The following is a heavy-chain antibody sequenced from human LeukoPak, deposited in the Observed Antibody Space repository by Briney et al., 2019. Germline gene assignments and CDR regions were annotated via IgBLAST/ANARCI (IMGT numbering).Heavy chain of an antibody. CDR3: SKDPNGDYIGAFDS. CDR1: GFTFSSFA. D-gene: IGHD4-17*01. J-gene: IGHJ5*01. V-gene: IGHV3-23*01. CDR2: ITSSQGRA. Sequence: PGGFLRLSCAASGFTFSSFAMTWVRQAPGKGLEWVASITSSQGRAYTTDSVKGRFTISRDNSQSTLYLQMNNLRVEDTAVYYCSKDPNGDYIGAFDSWGQGTLVTVSS.